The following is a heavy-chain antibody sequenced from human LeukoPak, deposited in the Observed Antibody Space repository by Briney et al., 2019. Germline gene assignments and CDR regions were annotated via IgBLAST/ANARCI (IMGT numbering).Heavy chain of an antibody. CDR3: ARTLTFGGVIATSFDY. Sequence: ASVKVSCKASGYTFTGYYMHWVRQAPGQGLEWMGRINPNSGGTNYAQKFQGRVTMTRDTSISTAYMELSSLRSEDTAVYYCARTLTFGGVIATSFDYWGQGTLVTVSS. V-gene: IGHV1-2*06. J-gene: IGHJ4*02. D-gene: IGHD3-16*02. CDR1: GYTFTGYY. CDR2: INPNSGGT.